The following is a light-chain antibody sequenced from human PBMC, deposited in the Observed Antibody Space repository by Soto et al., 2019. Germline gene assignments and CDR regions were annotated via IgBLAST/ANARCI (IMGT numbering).Light chain of an antibody. J-gene: IGKJ4*01. Sequence: VMTQSPTTLSVSPGDRATLSCRASHSVGSNLAWYQQNPGKAPRLLIYGASTRATGVPARFSGSGSATQFTLTISSLQSEDFGFYYCQQYKQWPVAFGGGTKVEIK. CDR2: GAS. CDR1: HSVGSN. CDR3: QQYKQWPVA. V-gene: IGKV3-15*01.